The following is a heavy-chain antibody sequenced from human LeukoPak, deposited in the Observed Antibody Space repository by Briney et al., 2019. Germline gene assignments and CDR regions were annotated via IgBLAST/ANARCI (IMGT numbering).Heavy chain of an antibody. D-gene: IGHD3-3*01. CDR1: GFTFSSYW. CDR3: AKEHYYDFWSAYDY. CDR2: IKQDGSEK. V-gene: IGHV3-7*03. J-gene: IGHJ4*02. Sequence: AGSLRLSCAASGFTFSSYWMSWVRQAPGKGLEWVANIKQDGSEKYYVDSVKGRFTISRDNAKNSLYLQMNSLRAEDTAVYYCAKEHYYDFWSAYDYWGQGTLVTVSS.